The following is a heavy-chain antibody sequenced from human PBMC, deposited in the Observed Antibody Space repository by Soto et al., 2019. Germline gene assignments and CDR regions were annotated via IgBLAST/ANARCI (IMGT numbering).Heavy chain of an antibody. J-gene: IGHJ4*02. CDR3: ARGVVGATPTY. CDR1: GGTFSSYT. Sequence: QVQLVQSGAEVKKPGSSVKVSCKASGGTFSSYTISWVRQAPGQGLEWMGRIIPILGIANYAQKFQGRVTXTXGKSTSTAYMELSSLRSEDTAVYYCARGVVGATPTYWGQGTLVTVSS. V-gene: IGHV1-69*02. CDR2: IIPILGIA. D-gene: IGHD1-26*01.